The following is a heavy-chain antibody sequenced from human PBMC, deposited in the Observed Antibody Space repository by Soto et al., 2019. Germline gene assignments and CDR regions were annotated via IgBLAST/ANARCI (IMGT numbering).Heavy chain of an antibody. CDR1: GFTFSSYG. V-gene: IGHV3-30*18. J-gene: IGHJ6*02. CDR3: ANTNLEWSTFSTLVYYYYGMDV. D-gene: IGHD3-3*01. CDR2: ISYDGSNK. Sequence: QVQLVESGGGVVQPGRSLRLSCAASGFTFSSYGMHWVRQAPGKGLEWVAVISYDGSNKYYADSVKGRFTISRDNSKNTLYLQMNSLRAEDTAVYYCANTNLEWSTFSTLVYYYYGMDVWGQGTTVTVSS.